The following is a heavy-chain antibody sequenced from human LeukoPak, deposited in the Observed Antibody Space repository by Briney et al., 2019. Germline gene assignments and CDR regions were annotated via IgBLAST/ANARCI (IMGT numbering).Heavy chain of an antibody. CDR3: ARGDTVAARPGRFDY. Sequence: GGSLRLSCAASGFTFSSYSMNWVRQAPGKGLQWVSSISSSSSYIYYADSVKGRFTISRDNAKNSLYLQMNSLRAEDTAVYYCARGDTVAARPGRFDYWAREPWSPSPQ. CDR1: GFTFSSYS. V-gene: IGHV3-21*01. J-gene: IGHJ4*02. CDR2: ISSSSSYI. D-gene: IGHD6-6*01.